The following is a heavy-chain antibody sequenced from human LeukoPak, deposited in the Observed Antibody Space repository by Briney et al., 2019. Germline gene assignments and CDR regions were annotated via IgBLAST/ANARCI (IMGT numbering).Heavy chain of an antibody. Sequence: PGGSLRLSCSASGFTFSSYAMHWVRQAPGKGLEYVSAISSNGGSTYYADSVKGRFTISRDNSKNTLYLQMSSLRAEDTAVYYCARGGGKSYSDAFDIWGQGTVVTVSS. CDR3: ARGGGKSYSDAFDI. D-gene: IGHD2/OR15-2a*01. V-gene: IGHV3-64D*06. CDR1: GFTFSSYA. J-gene: IGHJ3*02. CDR2: ISSNGGST.